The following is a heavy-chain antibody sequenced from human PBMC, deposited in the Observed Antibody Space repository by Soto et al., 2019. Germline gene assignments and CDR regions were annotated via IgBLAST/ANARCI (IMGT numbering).Heavy chain of an antibody. CDR2: IYYSGST. D-gene: IGHD1-1*01. Sequence: TRSLTCTXSGGSXXXXGXYXXXXXXHPGKGLEWIGYIYYSGSTYYNPSLKSRVTISVDTSKNQFSLKLSSVTAADTAVYYCARGGPDWNDVPSPSGQRTLVPVSS. CDR3: ARGGPDWNDVPSP. V-gene: IGHV4-31*03. J-gene: IGHJ5*02. CDR1: GGSXXXXGXY.